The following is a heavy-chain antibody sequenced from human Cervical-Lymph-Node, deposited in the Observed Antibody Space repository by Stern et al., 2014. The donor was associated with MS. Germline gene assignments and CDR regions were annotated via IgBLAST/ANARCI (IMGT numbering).Heavy chain of an antibody. CDR1: GFIFKNNG. J-gene: IGHJ4*02. CDR3: AKDMGFGSGNSPIDY. V-gene: IGHV3-30*18. Sequence: QVQLVQSGGGVVQPGRSLRLSCAASGFIFKNNGMHWVRQAPGKGLEWVSVISYDGNNKYYADSMKGRFTISRDNAKNTVYLRMNSLRLEDTAVYFCAKDMGFGSGNSPIDYWGQGTLVTVSS. CDR2: ISYDGNNK. D-gene: IGHD3-10*01.